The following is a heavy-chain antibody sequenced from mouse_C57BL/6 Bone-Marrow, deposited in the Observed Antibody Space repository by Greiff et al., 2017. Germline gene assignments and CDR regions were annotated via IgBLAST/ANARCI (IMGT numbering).Heavy chain of an antibody. D-gene: IGHD2-5*01. CDR1: GFTFSDYG. Sequence: EVHLVASGGGLVQPGGSLKLSCAASGFTFSDYGMAWVRQAPRKGPAWVAFISNLAYSIYYADTVTGRFPISSENAKNTLYLEMSSLRSEDTAMYYCARQAYYSNLYAMDYWGQGTSVTVSS. V-gene: IGHV5-15*01. J-gene: IGHJ4*01. CDR3: ARQAYYSNLYAMDY. CDR2: ISNLAYSI.